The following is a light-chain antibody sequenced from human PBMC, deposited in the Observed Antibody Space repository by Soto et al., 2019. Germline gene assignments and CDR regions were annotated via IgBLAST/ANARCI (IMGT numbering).Light chain of an antibody. CDR2: DTS. J-gene: IGKJ3*01. V-gene: IGKV3-11*01. CDR1: ESLYTY. Sequence: EIVLTQSPATLSLSPGERATLSCRASESLYTYLAWFQQKPGQAPRLLIFDTSRRATGLPARFRGSGAGTDYTLTISSLEPEDFAVYYCQEHGNWPRRTFGPGTKVEI. CDR3: QEHGNWPRRT.